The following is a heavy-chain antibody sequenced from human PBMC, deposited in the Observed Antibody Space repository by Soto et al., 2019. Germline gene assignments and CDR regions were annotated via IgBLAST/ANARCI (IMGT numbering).Heavy chain of an antibody. CDR1: GGSISNAQYY. CDR3: AKTYGPFGWLDP. V-gene: IGHV4-31*03. Sequence: QVHLQESGPGLVKPSQTLSLTCTVSGGSISNAQYYWAWIRQHPGKGLEWIGYIYYSGNTYYSPSLKSRFSISIDTSKNLFSLKVNSVTAADTAVYYCAKTYGPFGWLDPWGQGTLVTVSS. D-gene: IGHD3-10*01. J-gene: IGHJ5*02. CDR2: IYYSGNT.